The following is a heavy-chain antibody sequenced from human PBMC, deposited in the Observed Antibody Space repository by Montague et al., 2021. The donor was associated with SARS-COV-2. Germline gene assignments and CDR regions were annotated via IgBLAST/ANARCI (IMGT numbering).Heavy chain of an antibody. CDR3: TTGWLTYGMDA. CDR1: GLIFSNAW. V-gene: IGHV3-15*01. CDR2: IKSKTDGGTT. Sequence: SLRLSCAASGLIFSNAWMSWVRQAPGKGLEWVGRIKSKTDGGTTDYAAPVKGRFTISRDDSKKTPYLQMNSLKVEDTAVYSCTTGWLTYGMDAWGQGTTVTVSS. D-gene: IGHD5-12*01. J-gene: IGHJ6*02.